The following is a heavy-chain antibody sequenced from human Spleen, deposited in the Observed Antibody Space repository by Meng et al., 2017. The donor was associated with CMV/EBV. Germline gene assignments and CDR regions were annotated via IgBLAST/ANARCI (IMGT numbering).Heavy chain of an antibody. CDR3: ARDRSSKYYYGMDV. CDR1: GGSISSSNW. D-gene: IGHD3-10*01. Sequence: SETLSLTCAVSGGSISSSNWWSWVRQPPGKGLEWIGEIYHSGSTNYNPSLKSRVTISVDKSKNQFSLKLSSVTAADTAVYYCARDRSSKYYYGMDVWGQGTTVTVSS. V-gene: IGHV4-4*02. J-gene: IGHJ6*02. CDR2: IYHSGST.